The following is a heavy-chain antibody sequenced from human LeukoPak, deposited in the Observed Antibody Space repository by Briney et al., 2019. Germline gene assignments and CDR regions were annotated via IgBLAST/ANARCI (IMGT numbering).Heavy chain of an antibody. CDR3: AKSEAAADSYYYYGMDV. Sequence: GGSLRLSCAASGFTFSSYAMSWVRQAPGKGLEWVSAISGSGGSTYYADSVKGRFTISRDNSKNTLYLQMNSLRAEDTAVYYCAKSEAAADSYYYYGMDVWGQGSTVTVSS. CDR2: ISGSGGST. V-gene: IGHV3-23*01. CDR1: GFTFSSYA. D-gene: IGHD6-13*01. J-gene: IGHJ6*02.